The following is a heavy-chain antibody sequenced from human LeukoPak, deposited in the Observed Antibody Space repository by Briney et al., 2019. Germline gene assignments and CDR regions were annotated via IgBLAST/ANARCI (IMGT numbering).Heavy chain of an antibody. V-gene: IGHV3-33*01. D-gene: IGHD2-2*01. CDR1: GFTFSSYG. CDR3: ARSGYCSGTSCYAFDI. Sequence: GGSLRLSCAASGFTFSSYGMHWVRQAPAKGLEWVGVISYDGSNKYYADSVKGRLTISRDNSKHTLYLQINSLRAEATAVYYFARSGYCSGTSCYAFDIWGQGTMVTVSS. J-gene: IGHJ3*02. CDR2: ISYDGSNK.